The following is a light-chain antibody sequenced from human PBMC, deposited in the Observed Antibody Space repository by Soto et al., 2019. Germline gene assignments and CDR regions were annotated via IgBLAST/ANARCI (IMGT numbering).Light chain of an antibody. J-gene: IGKJ1*01. CDR2: GAS. CDR3: QQHNNWPRT. CDR1: QIVSSN. Sequence: ELVMTQAPATLSVYLGEVATLFCRASQIVSSNLAWYQQKPGQAPGLLIYGASTRDTGIPARFSGSGSGTEFTLTISSLQSEDFAVYYCQQHNNWPRTFGHGTKVDIK. V-gene: IGKV3-15*01.